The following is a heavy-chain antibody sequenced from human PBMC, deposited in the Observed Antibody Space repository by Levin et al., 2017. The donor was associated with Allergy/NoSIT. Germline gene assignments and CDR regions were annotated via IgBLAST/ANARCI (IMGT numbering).Heavy chain of an antibody. D-gene: IGHD3-10*01. V-gene: IGHV3-48*01. Sequence: GGSLRLSCAASGFMFSAYSMNWVRQAPGKGPEWVSYISSNGGTVYYADSVKGRFIISRDDARNSVGLQMNSLRAEDTAVYFCAYSMVRGLTEYFQYWGRGALVTVSS. CDR3: AYSMVRGLTEYFQY. CDR2: ISSNGGTV. J-gene: IGHJ1*01. CDR1: GFMFSAYS.